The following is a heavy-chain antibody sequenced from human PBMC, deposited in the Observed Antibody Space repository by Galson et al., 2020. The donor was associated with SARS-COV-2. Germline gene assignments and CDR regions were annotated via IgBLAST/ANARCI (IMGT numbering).Heavy chain of an antibody. CDR3: ARWLQYGLDV. Sequence: SETLSLTCAVSGDSINVTNYSWTWVRLPPGKRLDCIGYIYSDGGTYYNPSIRSRLIMSVDSSKNQFSLRLSSVTAADTGVYYCARWLQYGLDVWGQGTTVTVSS. D-gene: IGHD3-22*01. V-gene: IGHV4-30-4*07. CDR1: GDSINVTNYS. J-gene: IGHJ6*02. CDR2: IYSDGGT.